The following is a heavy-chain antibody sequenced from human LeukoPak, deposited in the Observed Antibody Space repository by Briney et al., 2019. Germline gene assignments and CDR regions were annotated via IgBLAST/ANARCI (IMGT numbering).Heavy chain of an antibody. Sequence: GASVKVSCKASGYTFTSYYMHWVRQAPGQGLEWMGIINPSGGSTSYAQKFQGRVTMTRDTSTSTVYMELSSLRSEDTAVCYCARARGWGYCSSTSCYLEWFDPWGQGTLVTVSS. CDR2: INPSGGST. D-gene: IGHD2-2*01. J-gene: IGHJ5*02. CDR1: GYTFTSYY. V-gene: IGHV1-46*01. CDR3: ARARGWGYCSSTSCYLEWFDP.